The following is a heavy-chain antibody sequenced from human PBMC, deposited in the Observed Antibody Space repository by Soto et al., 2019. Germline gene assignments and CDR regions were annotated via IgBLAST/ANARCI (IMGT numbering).Heavy chain of an antibody. CDR2: INHSGST. CDR3: AREPLSWGYCYGRDAFDI. V-gene: IGHV4-34*01. D-gene: IGHD5-18*01. CDR1: GGSFSGYY. Sequence: QVQLQQWGAGLLKPSETLSLTCAVYGGSFSGYYWSWIRQPPGKGLEWIGEINHSGSTNYNPSLKSRVTISVDSSKNQFSLKLSSVTAADTAVYYCAREPLSWGYCYGRDAFDIWGQGTMVTVSS. J-gene: IGHJ3*02.